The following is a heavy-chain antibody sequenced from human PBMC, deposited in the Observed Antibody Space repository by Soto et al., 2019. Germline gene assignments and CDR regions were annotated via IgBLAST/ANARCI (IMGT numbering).Heavy chain of an antibody. CDR2: IYSGGAT. D-gene: IGHD6-13*01. Sequence: GGSLRLSCAASGFTFSSHYMNWVRQAPGKGLEWVAVIYSGGATYYADSVKGRFTISRDNAKELLYLQMNSLRAEDTAVYYCAREPTTAVVNYGMDVWGQGTTVTVSS. V-gene: IGHV3-53*01. CDR1: GFTFSSHY. J-gene: IGHJ6*02. CDR3: AREPTTAVVNYGMDV.